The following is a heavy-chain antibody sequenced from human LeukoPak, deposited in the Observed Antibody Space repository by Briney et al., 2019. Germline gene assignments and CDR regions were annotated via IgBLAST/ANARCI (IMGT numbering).Heavy chain of an antibody. D-gene: IGHD6-19*01. V-gene: IGHV1-2*02. J-gene: IGHJ4*02. CDR3: ASDMGSGWPKSDY. CDR2: INPNSGGT. CDR1: GYTLTGYY. Sequence: ASVKVSCKASGYTLTGYYMHWVRQAPGQGLEWMGWINPNSGGTNYAQKFQGRVTMTRDTSISTAYMELSSLRSEDTAVYYCASDMGSGWPKSDYWGQGTLVTVSS.